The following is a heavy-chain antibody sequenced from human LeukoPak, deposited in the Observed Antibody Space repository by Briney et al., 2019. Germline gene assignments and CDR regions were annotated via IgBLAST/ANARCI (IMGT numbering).Heavy chain of an antibody. CDR1: GFAFSSYR. Sequence: GGSLRLSCATSGFAFSSYRMLWVRQVPGKGLVWVSRISGDGSTTTYADSVKGRFTISRDNTNNILYLQMNSLRAEDTAIYHCARSQFDYWGQGILVTVTS. V-gene: IGHV3-74*01. J-gene: IGHJ4*02. CDR2: ISGDGSTT. CDR3: ARSQFDY.